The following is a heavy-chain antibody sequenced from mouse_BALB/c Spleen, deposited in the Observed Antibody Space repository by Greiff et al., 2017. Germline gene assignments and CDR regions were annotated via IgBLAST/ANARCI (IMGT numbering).Heavy chain of an antibody. CDR2: ISSGSSTI. Sequence: DVQLVESGGGLVQPGGSRKLSCAASGFTFSSFGMHWVRQAPEKGLEWVAYISSGSSTIYYADTVKGRFTISRDNPKNTLFLQMTSLRSEDTAMYYCARSYHGWGFAYWGQGTLVTVSA. CDR1: GFTFSSFG. V-gene: IGHV5-17*02. CDR3: ARSYHGWGFAY. J-gene: IGHJ3*01. D-gene: IGHD2-10*01.